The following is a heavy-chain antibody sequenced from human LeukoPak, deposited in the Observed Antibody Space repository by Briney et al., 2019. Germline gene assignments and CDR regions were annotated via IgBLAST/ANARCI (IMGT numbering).Heavy chain of an antibody. CDR3: AKGQELDDGVFDS. Sequence: TGGSLRLSCAASGFTFSNYGMHWVRQAPGKGLGWVSTIRSNGETTYNADSVKGRFTISRDNSKKTLYLQLNSLRVEDTAIYYCAKGQELDDGVFDSWGQGTLVTVSS. V-gene: IGHV3-23*01. J-gene: IGHJ4*02. CDR1: GFTFSNYG. CDR2: IRSNGETT. D-gene: IGHD1-1*01.